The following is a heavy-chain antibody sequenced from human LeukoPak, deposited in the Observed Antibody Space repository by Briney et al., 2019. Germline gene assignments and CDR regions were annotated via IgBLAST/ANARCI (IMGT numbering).Heavy chain of an antibody. Sequence: GGSLRLSCAASGFTFSSYGMHWVRQAPGKGLEWVAVISYDGSNKYYADSVKGRFTISRDNSKNTLYLQMNSLRAEDTAVYYCAKPEDIVVVPAGYFDYWGQGTLVTVSS. CDR1: GFTFSSYG. J-gene: IGHJ4*02. CDR2: ISYDGSNK. D-gene: IGHD2-2*01. CDR3: AKPEDIVVVPAGYFDY. V-gene: IGHV3-30*18.